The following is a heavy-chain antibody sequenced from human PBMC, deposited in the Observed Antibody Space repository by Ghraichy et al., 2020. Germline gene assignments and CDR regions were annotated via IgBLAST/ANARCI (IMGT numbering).Heavy chain of an antibody. D-gene: IGHD3-16*01. J-gene: IGHJ6*02. Sequence: GGSLRLSCAASGFTFSSYGMHWVRQAPGKGLEWVAVIWYDGSNKYYADSVKGRFTISRDNSKNTLYLQMNSLRAEDTAVYYCARAEYVSNYYYYGMDVWGQGTTVTVSS. CDR1: GFTFSSYG. CDR3: ARAEYVSNYYYYGMDV. CDR2: IWYDGSNK. V-gene: IGHV3-33*01.